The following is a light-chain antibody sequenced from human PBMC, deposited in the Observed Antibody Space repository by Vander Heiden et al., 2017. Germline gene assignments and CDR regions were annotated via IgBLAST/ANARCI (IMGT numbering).Light chain of an antibody. Sequence: QAVVTQEPSLTVSPGGTVTRTCASSTGAVTSGHYPYLFQQKPGQAPRTLIYDTSNKQSWTPARFSGSLLGGKAALTLLGAQPEDEADYYCFLSYGGAWVFGGGTKLTVL. V-gene: IGLV7-46*02. J-gene: IGLJ3*02. CDR3: FLSYGGAWV. CDR1: TGAVTSGHY. CDR2: DTS.